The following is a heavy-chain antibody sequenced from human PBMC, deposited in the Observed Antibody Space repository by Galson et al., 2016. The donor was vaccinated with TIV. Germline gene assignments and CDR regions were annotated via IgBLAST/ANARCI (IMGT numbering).Heavy chain of an antibody. CDR1: GDTFSTYP. V-gene: IGHV1-69*13. CDR3: AKDRNTAMDTSHYYYGMDV. J-gene: IGHJ6*02. Sequence: SVKVSCKASGDTFSTYPFNWVRQAPGQGLEWVGGFIPLFGTANYAQKFQGRVTITADESTSTLYMEVSSLRSEDTAVYYCAKDRNTAMDTSHYYYGMDVWGQGTTVIVSS. CDR2: FIPLFGTA. D-gene: IGHD5-18*01.